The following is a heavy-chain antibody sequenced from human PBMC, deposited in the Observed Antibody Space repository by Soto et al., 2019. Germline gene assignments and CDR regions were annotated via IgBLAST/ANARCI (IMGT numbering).Heavy chain of an antibody. D-gene: IGHD6-13*01. CDR2: IIPIFGTA. CDR3: ARDPSGIAAAGTHYYYYGMDV. Sequence: SVKVSCKASGGTFSSYAISWVRRAPGQGLEWMGGIIPIFGTANYAQKFQGRVTITADESTSTAYMELSSLRSEDTAVYYCARDPSGIAAAGTHYYYYGMDVWGQGTTVTVSS. CDR1: GGTFSSYA. J-gene: IGHJ6*02. V-gene: IGHV1-69*13.